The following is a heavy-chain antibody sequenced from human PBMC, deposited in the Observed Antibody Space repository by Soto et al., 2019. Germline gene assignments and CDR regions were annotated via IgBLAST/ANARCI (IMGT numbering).Heavy chain of an antibody. CDR3: AREDSDILTGYSPEMAV. D-gene: IGHD3-9*01. Sequence: GASVKVSCKASGYTFTSYGIRWVRQAPVQGLEWMGGISAYDGNTNCAQKLQGRDTMTTDTSTSTAYMELRSLRSDHTAVYYCAREDSDILTGYSPEMAVWGQGTTLTVSS. J-gene: IGHJ6*02. CDR1: GYTFTSYG. V-gene: IGHV1-18*04. CDR2: ISAYDGNT.